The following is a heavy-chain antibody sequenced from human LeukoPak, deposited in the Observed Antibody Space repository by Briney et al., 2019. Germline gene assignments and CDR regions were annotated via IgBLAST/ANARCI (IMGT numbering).Heavy chain of an antibody. Sequence: GGSLRLSCAASGFSLDDYAMHWVRQAPGQGLEWVSSISWDGRNMAYAASVKGRFTISRDNAQNSLYLQMYSLKIEDTAFYYCIKDMGFDLLKDAFDLWGQGMLVTISS. J-gene: IGHJ3*01. CDR3: IKDMGFDLLKDAFDL. D-gene: IGHD1-26*01. CDR2: ISWDGRNM. CDR1: GFSLDDYA. V-gene: IGHV3-9*01.